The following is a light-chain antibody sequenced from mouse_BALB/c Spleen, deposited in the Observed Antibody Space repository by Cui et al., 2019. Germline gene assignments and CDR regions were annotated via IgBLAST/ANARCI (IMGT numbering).Light chain of an antibody. CDR2: DTS. CDR1: SSVSY. V-gene: IGKV4-59*01. J-gene: IGKJ2*01. CDR3: QQWSSNPLYT. Sequence: QIVLTQSPAIMFASPGEKVTMTCSASSSVSYMHWYQQKSGTSPKRWIYDTSKLASGVPARFSGSGSGTSYSLTISSMEAEDAATYYCQQWSSNPLYTFGGGTKLEIK.